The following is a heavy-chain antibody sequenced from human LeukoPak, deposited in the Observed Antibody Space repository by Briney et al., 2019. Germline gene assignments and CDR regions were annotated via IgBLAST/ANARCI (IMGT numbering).Heavy chain of an antibody. V-gene: IGHV4-59*01. CDR1: GGSISSYY. J-gene: IGHJ4*02. D-gene: IGHD6-13*01. CDR3: ARGVVAAAGRTFDF. Sequence: SETLSLTCTVSGGSISSYYWSWIRQPPGKGLEWIGYIYYSGSTYYNPSLKSRVTISVDTSKSQFSLKLSSVTAADTAVYYCARGVVAAAGRTFDFWGQGTLVTVSS. CDR2: IYYSGST.